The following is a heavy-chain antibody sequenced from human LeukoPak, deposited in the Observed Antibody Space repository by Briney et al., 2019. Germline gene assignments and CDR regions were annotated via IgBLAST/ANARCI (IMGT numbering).Heavy chain of an antibody. CDR2: VKGDESAR. V-gene: IGHV3-7*01. Sequence: GGSLRLSCAASGFTFRTYWMAWVRQAPGKGLEWVANVKGDESARHQADSVKGRFTISRDNAQNSVYLQMSSLRGEDTAVYYCARDVVGSLDYWGQGTLVTVSS. CDR1: GFTFRTYW. J-gene: IGHJ4*02. CDR3: ARDVVGSLDY. D-gene: IGHD1-26*01.